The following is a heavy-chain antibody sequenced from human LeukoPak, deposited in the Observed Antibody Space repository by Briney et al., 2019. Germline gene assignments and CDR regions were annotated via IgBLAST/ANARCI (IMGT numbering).Heavy chain of an antibody. CDR1: GSTFSNYW. J-gene: IGHJ3*02. Sequence: GGSLRLSCAASGSTFSNYWMHWARQAPGKGLVWVSRINPDGSRTDYADSVAGRFTISRDNAKNTLYLQMNSLRADDTAVYYCSWDHTGKEDIWGQGTMVTVSS. V-gene: IGHV3-74*01. CDR2: INPDGSRT. CDR3: SWDHTGKEDI. D-gene: IGHD1-26*01.